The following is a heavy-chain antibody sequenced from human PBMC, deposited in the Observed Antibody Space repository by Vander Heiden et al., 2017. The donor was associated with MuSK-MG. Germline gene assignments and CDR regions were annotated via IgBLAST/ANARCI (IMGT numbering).Heavy chain of an antibody. CDR2: IIPIFGTA. Sequence: QVQLVQSGAEVKKPGSSVKVSCKASGGTFSSYAISWVRQAPGQGLEWMGGIIPIFGTANYAQKVQGRVTITADESTSTAYMELSSLRSEDTAVYYCARYVVRTGTEEAWFDPWGQGNLVTVSS. CDR1: GGTFSSYA. J-gene: IGHJ5*02. V-gene: IGHV1-69*01. CDR3: ARYVVRTGTEEAWFDP. D-gene: IGHD1-1*01.